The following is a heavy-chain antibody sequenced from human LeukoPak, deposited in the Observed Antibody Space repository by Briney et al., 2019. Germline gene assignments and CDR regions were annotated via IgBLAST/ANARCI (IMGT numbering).Heavy chain of an antibody. V-gene: IGHV1-2*06. CDR1: GYTFTGDY. CDR2: INPNSGGT. Sequence: ASVKVSCTASGYTFTGDYMHWVRQAPGQGVEWMGRINPNSGGTDYAQKFQGRVPMTRDPSISTAYMELSRLRSDDTAVYYCARLAVAGTVYFQHWGQGTLVTVSS. CDR3: ARLAVAGTVYFQH. J-gene: IGHJ1*01. D-gene: IGHD6-19*01.